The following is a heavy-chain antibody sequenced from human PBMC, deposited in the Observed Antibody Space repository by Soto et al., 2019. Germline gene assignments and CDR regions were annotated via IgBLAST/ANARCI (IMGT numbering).Heavy chain of an antibody. J-gene: IGHJ6*03. CDR2: IIPVLDMA. Sequence: QVQLVQSGAEMKKPGSSVKVSCQASGDIFDSLTINWVRQAPGQGLEWMGRIIPVLDMANYAQKFQGRVTIIADKSTSNVYKEVSSLTSEDTAVYYWARELGGYDYLYYYYHLDVWGGGTTVPGPS. CDR3: ARELGGYDYLYYYYHLDV. V-gene: IGHV1-69*02. CDR1: GDIFDSLT. D-gene: IGHD5-12*01.